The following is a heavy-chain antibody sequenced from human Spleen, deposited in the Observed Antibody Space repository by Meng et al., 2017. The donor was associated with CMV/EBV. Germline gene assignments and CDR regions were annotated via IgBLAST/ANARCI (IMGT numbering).Heavy chain of an antibody. CDR2: ISDDGTNK. CDR1: GFTFSSFA. V-gene: IGHV3-30*04. CDR3: VAGAY. J-gene: IGHJ4*02. Sequence: GESLKISCAASGFTFSSFALHWVRQAPGKGLEWVALISDDGTNKYYADSVKARFTISRDSSKNTLYLQMNSLRAEDTAVYYCVAGAYWGQGTLVTVSS.